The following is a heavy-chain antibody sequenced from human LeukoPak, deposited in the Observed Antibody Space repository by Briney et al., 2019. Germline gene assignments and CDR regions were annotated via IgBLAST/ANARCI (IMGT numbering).Heavy chain of an antibody. Sequence: SETLSLTCTVSGGSISSYYWSWIQQPAGKGLEWIGRIYTSGSTNYNPSLKSRVTMSVDTSKNQFSLKLSSVTAADTAVYYCARGRSVWFGELITQKIYYYGMDVWGQGTTVTVSS. CDR2: IYTSGST. V-gene: IGHV4-4*07. CDR3: ARGRSVWFGELITQKIYYYGMDV. CDR1: GGSISSYY. J-gene: IGHJ6*02. D-gene: IGHD3-10*01.